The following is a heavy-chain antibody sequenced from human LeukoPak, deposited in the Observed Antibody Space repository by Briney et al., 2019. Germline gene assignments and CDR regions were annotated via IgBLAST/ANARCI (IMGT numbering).Heavy chain of an antibody. CDR1: GFTFSDYY. V-gene: IGHV3-11*01. CDR3: ASTLDVAAAGNFDY. J-gene: IGHJ4*02. D-gene: IGHD6-13*01. CDR2: ISSSGSTI. Sequence: KAGGSLRLSCAASGFTFSDYYMSWIRQAPGKGLEWVSYISSSGSTIYYADSVKGRFTISRDNAKNSLYLQMNSLRAEDTAVYYCASTLDVAAAGNFDYWGQGTLVTVSS.